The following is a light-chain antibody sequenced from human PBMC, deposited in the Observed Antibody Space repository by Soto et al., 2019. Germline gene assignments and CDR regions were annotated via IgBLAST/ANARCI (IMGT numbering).Light chain of an antibody. CDR2: EVS. Sequence: QSALTQPHSASGSPGQSVTISCTGTSSDVGGYNYVSWYQQHPGKAPKLMIYEVSRRPSGVPDRFSGSKSGNTASLTVSGLQAEDEADYYCSSYAGSNNWGVFGGGTKVTVL. J-gene: IGLJ2*01. V-gene: IGLV2-8*01. CDR1: SSDVGGYNY. CDR3: SSYAGSNNWGV.